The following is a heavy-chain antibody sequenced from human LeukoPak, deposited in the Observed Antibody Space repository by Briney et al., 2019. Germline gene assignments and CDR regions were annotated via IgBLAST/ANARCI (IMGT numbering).Heavy chain of an antibody. CDR1: GFTFSSYA. CDR3: AKGKLGIWFGELLHTTNPFDY. D-gene: IGHD3-10*01. CDR2: ISGSGGST. V-gene: IGHV3-23*01. Sequence: GGSLRLSCAASGFTFSSYAMSWVRQAPGKGLEWVSAISGSGGSTYYADSVKGRFTISRDNSKNTLYLQINSLRAEDTAVYYCAKGKLGIWFGELLHTTNPFDYWGQGTLVTVSS. J-gene: IGHJ4*02.